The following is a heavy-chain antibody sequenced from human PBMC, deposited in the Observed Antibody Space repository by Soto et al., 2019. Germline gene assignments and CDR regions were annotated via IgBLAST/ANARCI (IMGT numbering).Heavy chain of an antibody. V-gene: IGHV4-34*01. J-gene: IGHJ5*02. CDR3: ATGGLFSS. Sequence: QVQLHQGGAGLLNPSGTLSLTCGIYVVYFISNYFMWIRQTPGKGLEWLGEINHAGTTDYNTSLKSRVTISADTSKNQFSLKLSSVTAADTAVYYCATGGLFSSWGQGTLVTVSS. CDR1: VVYFISNY. D-gene: IGHD3-3*01. CDR2: INHAGTT.